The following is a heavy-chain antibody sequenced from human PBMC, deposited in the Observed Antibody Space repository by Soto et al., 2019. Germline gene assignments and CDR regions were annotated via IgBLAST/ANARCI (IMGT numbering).Heavy chain of an antibody. CDR3: ARDSSIGTGDTAMVGWFDP. CDR1: GFTFSSYA. Sequence: GGSLRLSCAASGFTFSSYAMHWVRQAPGKGLEWVAVISYDGSNKYYADSVKGRFTISRDNSKNTLYLQMNSLRAEDTAVYYCARDSSIGTGDTAMVGWFDPWGQGTLVTVSS. D-gene: IGHD5-18*01. V-gene: IGHV3-30-3*01. J-gene: IGHJ5*02. CDR2: ISYDGSNK.